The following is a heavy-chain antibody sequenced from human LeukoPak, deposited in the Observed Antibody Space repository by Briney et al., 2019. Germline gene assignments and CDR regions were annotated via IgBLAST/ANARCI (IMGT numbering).Heavy chain of an antibody. D-gene: IGHD3-9*01. CDR2: ISGSGGGT. Sequence: GGSLRLSCAVSGITLSNYGMSWVRQAPGKGLEWVAGISGSGGGTKYADSVKGRFTISRDNSKNTLFLQMTSLRPDDTAVYFCAKRGVVIRVILIGFHKEANYFESWGRGALVTVSS. CDR3: AKRGVVIRVILIGFHKEANYFES. CDR1: GITLSNYG. V-gene: IGHV3-23*01. J-gene: IGHJ4*02.